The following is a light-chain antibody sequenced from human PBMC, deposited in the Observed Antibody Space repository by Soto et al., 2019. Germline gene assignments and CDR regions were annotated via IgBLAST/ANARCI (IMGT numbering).Light chain of an antibody. Sequence: EIVLTQSPGTLSLSPGDRATLSCRASQSVTSNFLAWYQQRPGQSPRLLMFAPSSRATGIPDRFTGSGSGTDFTLTISSLEPEDFAVYYCQQRSNWPRITFGQGTRLEIK. CDR3: QQRSNWPRIT. J-gene: IGKJ5*01. CDR2: APS. V-gene: IGKV3D-20*02. CDR1: QSVTSNF.